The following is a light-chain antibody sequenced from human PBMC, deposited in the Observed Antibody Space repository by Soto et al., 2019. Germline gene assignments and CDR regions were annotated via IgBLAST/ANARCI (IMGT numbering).Light chain of an antibody. CDR3: QTWGAGIVL. CDR2: VNSDGSH. CDR1: SGHSTYA. V-gene: IGLV4-69*01. J-gene: IGLJ2*01. Sequence: QPVLTQSPSASASLGASVKLTCTLTSGHSTYAIAWHHLQPEKGPRYLMKVNSDGSHDRGDGIPDRFAGSSSGAERYLTISSLQSEDEADYYCQTWGAGIVLFGGGTKLTVL.